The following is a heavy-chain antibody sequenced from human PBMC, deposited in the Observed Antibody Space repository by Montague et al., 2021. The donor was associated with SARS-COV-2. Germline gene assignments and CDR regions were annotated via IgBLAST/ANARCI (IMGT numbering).Heavy chain of an antibody. Sequence: SETLSLTCTVSGGSISSFYWCWFRQPPGKGLEWIGYISDSGSTNYNPSLTSRDTMSVDTSKNQFSLKMNSVTAADPAVYYCARHYSASLPAVYWGQGTLVTVSS. CDR3: ARHYSASLPAVY. D-gene: IGHD4-11*01. CDR1: GGSISSFY. V-gene: IGHV4-59*08. CDR2: ISDSGST. J-gene: IGHJ4*02.